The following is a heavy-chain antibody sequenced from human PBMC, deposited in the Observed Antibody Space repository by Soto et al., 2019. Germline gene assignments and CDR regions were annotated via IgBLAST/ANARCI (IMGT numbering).Heavy chain of an antibody. Sequence: GGSLRLSCAASGFTFSTYGMHWVRQAPGKGLEWVAAMSYDGTKQYYVDSVKGRFTISRDNSRNTLFLQLNSLTAGDTAVYYCAKATATGGGAFDIRGQGTMVTVSS. CDR2: MSYDGTKQ. V-gene: IGHV3-30*18. D-gene: IGHD2-8*02. J-gene: IGHJ3*02. CDR3: AKATATGGGAFDI. CDR1: GFTFSTYG.